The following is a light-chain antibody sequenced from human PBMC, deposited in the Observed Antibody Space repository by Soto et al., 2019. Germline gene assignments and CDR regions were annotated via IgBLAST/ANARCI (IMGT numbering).Light chain of an antibody. CDR3: QQYNNLPLT. J-gene: IGKJ1*01. CDR1: QSVSSN. V-gene: IGKV3-15*01. CDR2: GAS. Sequence: EIVMTQSPATLSVSPGERATLSCRASQSVSSNLAWYQQKPGQAPRLLIYGASTRATGIPARCSGSGSGTEFTLTISSLQSEDFAVYYCQQYNNLPLTCGQGTKVEIK.